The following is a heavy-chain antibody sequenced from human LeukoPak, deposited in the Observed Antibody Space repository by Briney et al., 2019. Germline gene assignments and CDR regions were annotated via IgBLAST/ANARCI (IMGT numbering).Heavy chain of an antibody. CDR1: GYTFTSYY. D-gene: IGHD3-9*01. CDR2: INPSGGST. V-gene: IGHV1-46*01. J-gene: IGHJ4*02. Sequence: GASVKVSCKASGYTFTSYYMHWVRQAPGQGLEWMGIINPSGGSTSYAQKLQGRVTMTRDTSISTAFMELSSLGSDDTAIYYCARGLGDYNTDWFPVSGYWGQGTLVTVSS. CDR3: ARGLGDYNTDWFPVSGY.